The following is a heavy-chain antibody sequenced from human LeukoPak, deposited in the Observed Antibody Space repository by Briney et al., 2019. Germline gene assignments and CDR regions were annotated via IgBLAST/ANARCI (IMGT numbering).Heavy chain of an antibody. Sequence: SETLPLTCSVSGRSISSSSYYWGWIRQPPGKGLEQLGSIYYSGSTYYNPSLKRRVTISVDTSKNQYSLKLSSVTAADTAVYYCAREYSSSWYSVAYDYWGQGTLVTVSS. CDR3: AREYSSSWYSVAYDY. D-gene: IGHD6-13*01. J-gene: IGHJ4*02. V-gene: IGHV4-39*02. CDR2: IYYSGST. CDR1: GRSISSSSYY.